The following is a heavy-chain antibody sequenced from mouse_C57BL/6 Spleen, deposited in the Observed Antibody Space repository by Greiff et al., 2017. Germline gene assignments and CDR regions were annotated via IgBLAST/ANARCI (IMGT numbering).Heavy chain of an antibody. D-gene: IGHD2-2*01. CDR2: ILPGSGST. V-gene: IGHV1-9*01. CDR1: GYTFTGYW. J-gene: IGHJ3*01. Sequence: QVQLQQSGAELMKPGASVKLSCKATGYTFTGYWIEWVKQRPGHGLEWIGEILPGSGSTNYNEKFKGKATFTADTSSNTAYMQLRSLTTEDSAIYYCARGGLYGYDQAWFAYWGQGTLVTVSA. CDR3: ARGGLYGYDQAWFAY.